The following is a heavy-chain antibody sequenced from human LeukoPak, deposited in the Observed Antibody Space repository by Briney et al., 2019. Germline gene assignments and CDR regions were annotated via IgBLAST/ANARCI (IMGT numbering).Heavy chain of an antibody. CDR2: ISGSGTTI. CDR1: GFTFSDYY. J-gene: IGHJ4*02. Sequence: GGSLRLSCAASGFTFSDYYMTWIRQAPGEGLEWLSYISGSGTTIYYADSVKGRFTISRDNSKNTLYLQMNSLRAEDTAVYYCAKEKSRSYGSGSYYYYWGQGTLVTVSS. D-gene: IGHD3-10*01. CDR3: AKEKSRSYGSGSYYYY. V-gene: IGHV3-11*01.